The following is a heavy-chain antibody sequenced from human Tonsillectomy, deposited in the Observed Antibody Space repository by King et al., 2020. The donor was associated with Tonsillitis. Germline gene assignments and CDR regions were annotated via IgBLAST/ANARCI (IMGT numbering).Heavy chain of an antibody. CDR3: PRDLRAVAGIAYYYYYGMDV. Sequence: QVQLVESGGGVVQPGRSLRLSCAASGFTFSSYAMHWVRQAPGKGLEWVAVISYDGSNKYYADSVKGRFTISRDNSKNTLYLQMNSLRAEDTAVYYCPRDLRAVAGIAYYYYYGMDVWGQGTTVTVSS. V-gene: IGHV3-30-3*01. CDR2: ISYDGSNK. J-gene: IGHJ6*02. CDR1: GFTFSSYA. D-gene: IGHD6-19*01.